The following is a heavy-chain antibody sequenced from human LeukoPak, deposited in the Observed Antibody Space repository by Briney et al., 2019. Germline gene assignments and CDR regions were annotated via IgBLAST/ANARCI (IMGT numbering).Heavy chain of an antibody. D-gene: IGHD4-17*01. J-gene: IGHJ4*02. CDR3: ARTQATVTLRSAFDY. V-gene: IGHV3-74*01. CDR2: INSDGSST. Sequence: GGSLRLSCAASGFTFSSYWMHWVRQAPGKGLVWVSRINSDGSSTSYADSVKGRFTISRDNAKNSLYLQMNSLRAEDTAVYYCARTQATVTLRSAFDYWGQGTLVTVSS. CDR1: GFTFSSYW.